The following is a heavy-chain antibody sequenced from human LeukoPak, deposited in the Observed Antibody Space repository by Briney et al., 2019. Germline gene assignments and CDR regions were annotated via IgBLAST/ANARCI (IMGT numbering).Heavy chain of an antibody. CDR1: GGSFSGNY. V-gene: IGHV4-34*01. Sequence: SETLSLTCAVYGGSFSGNYWTWIRQPPGKGLEWIGEINHSGSTNYSPSLKSRVTISVDTSKNQFSLKLSSVTAADTAVYYCARDNDFWSGYYSFDFWGRGTLVTVSS. D-gene: IGHD3-3*01. J-gene: IGHJ4*02. CDR3: ARDNDFWSGYYSFDF. CDR2: INHSGST.